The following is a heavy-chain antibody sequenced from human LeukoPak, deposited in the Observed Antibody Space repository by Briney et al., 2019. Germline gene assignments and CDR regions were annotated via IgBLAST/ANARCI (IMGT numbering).Heavy chain of an antibody. CDR3: ATQSITLVVVISPFDY. V-gene: IGHV3-30*02. Sequence: PGGSLRLSCAASGLTLSNFPMQWVRQAPGKGVEWVALIQDDGATTNYVDCVRGRFTISRDNSKSTVYLQMNSLKPDDTAVYYCATQSITLVVVISPFDYWGQGTLVTVSS. CDR1: GLTLSNFP. CDR2: IQDDGATT. J-gene: IGHJ4*02. D-gene: IGHD3-22*01.